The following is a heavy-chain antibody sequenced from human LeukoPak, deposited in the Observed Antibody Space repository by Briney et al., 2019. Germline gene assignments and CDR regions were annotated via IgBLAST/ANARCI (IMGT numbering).Heavy chain of an antibody. V-gene: IGHV4-38-2*02. J-gene: IGHJ4*02. CDR1: GYSISSGYY. CDR3: ARDHSSSSEDY. CDR2: IYYSGST. Sequence: SETLSLTCTVSGYSISSGYYWGWIWQPPGKGLEWIGSIYYSGSTYHNPSLKSRVTISVDTSKNQFSLKLNSVTAADTAVYYCARDHSSSSEDYWGQGTLVTVSS. D-gene: IGHD6-13*01.